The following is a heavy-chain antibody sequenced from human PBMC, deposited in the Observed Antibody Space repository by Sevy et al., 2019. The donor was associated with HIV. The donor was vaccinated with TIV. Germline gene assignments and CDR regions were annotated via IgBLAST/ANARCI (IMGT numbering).Heavy chain of an antibody. CDR3: ARDPRMYGDYLLAYFDY. CDR1: GFAPSTYG. D-gene: IGHD2-8*01. J-gene: IGHJ4*02. Sequence: GGSLRLSCAASGFAPSTYGMHWVRQAPGKGLEWVVVIGYDGSNKYYADSVKGRFSISRDNSRNTLFLQMDSLRAEDTAVYYCARDPRMYGDYLLAYFDYWGQRTLVTVSS. V-gene: IGHV3-33*01. CDR2: IGYDGSNK.